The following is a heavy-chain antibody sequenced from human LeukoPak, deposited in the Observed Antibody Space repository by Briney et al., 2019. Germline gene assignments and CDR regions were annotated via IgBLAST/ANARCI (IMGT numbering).Heavy chain of an antibody. CDR1: GYTFTGYY. CDR2: INPNSGGT. Sequence: ASVKVSCKASGYTFTGYYLHWVRQAPGQGLEWMGWINPNSGGTDYAQKFQGRVTMTRDTSTSTVYMELSSLRSEDTAVYYCARVLATVTTCLGYWGQGTLVTVSS. D-gene: IGHD4-17*01. V-gene: IGHV1-2*02. J-gene: IGHJ4*02. CDR3: ARVLATVTTCLGY.